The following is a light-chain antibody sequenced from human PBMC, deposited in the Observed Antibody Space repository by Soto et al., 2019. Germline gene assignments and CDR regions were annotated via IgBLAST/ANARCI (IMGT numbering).Light chain of an antibody. V-gene: IGLV2-14*02. CDR3: SSYTTSSTLV. CDR2: EVN. Sequence: QSVLTQPASVSGSPGQSIAISCTGNSSGIGTFNLVSWYQQHPGKAPKLIIYEVNNRPSGVPNHFSGSKSGNTASLTISGLQAEDEADYYCSSYTTSSTLVFGGGTKLTVL. J-gene: IGLJ2*01. CDR1: SSGIGTFNL.